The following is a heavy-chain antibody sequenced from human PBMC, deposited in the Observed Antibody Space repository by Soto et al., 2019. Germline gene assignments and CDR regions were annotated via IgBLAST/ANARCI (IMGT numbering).Heavy chain of an antibody. Sequence: VASVKVSCKASGYTFTSYAMHWVRQAPGQRLEWMGWINAGNGNTKYSQKFQGRVTITRDTSASTAYMELSSLRSEDTAVYYCARDLWGPDYSWNYVVRRDYWGQGTLVTVSS. CDR3: ARDLWGPDYSWNYVVRRDY. CDR2: INAGNGNT. D-gene: IGHD1-7*01. CDR1: GYTFTSYA. J-gene: IGHJ4*02. V-gene: IGHV1-3*01.